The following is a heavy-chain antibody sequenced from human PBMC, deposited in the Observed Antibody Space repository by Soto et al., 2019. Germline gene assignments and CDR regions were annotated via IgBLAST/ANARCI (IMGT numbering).Heavy chain of an antibody. V-gene: IGHV3-30*18. CDR1: GFTFSSYG. Sequence: GGSLRLSCAASGFTFSSYGMHWVRQAPGKGLEWVAVISYDGSNKYYADSVKGRFTISRDNSKNTLYLQMNSLRAEDTAVYYCAKDGRGWSSRYYYGMDVWGQGTTVTVSS. CDR2: ISYDGSNK. D-gene: IGHD6-19*01. CDR3: AKDGRGWSSRYYYGMDV. J-gene: IGHJ6*02.